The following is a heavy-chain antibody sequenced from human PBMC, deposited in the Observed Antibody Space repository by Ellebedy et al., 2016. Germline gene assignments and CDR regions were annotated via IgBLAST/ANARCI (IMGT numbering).Heavy chain of an antibody. V-gene: IGHV3-11*01. J-gene: IGHJ6*01. CDR2: ITSSGDGI. CDR1: GFTFSDYY. Sequence: GESLKISXAASGFTFSDYYMSWIRQAPGKGLEWISYITSSGDGIYYTDSVKGRFTISRDNARNSLYLQIISLRAEDTAVYFCARVRTPGKVDVWGQGTTVTVSS. CDR3: ARVRTPGKVDV.